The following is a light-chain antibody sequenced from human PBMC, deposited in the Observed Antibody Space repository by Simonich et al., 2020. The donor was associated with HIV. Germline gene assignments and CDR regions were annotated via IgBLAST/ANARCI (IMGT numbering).Light chain of an antibody. CDR2: GAS. Sequence: EIVLTQSPATLSLSPGERATLSCRASQSVSSYLAWYQQKPGQAPRLLIYGASSRATGIPDRFSGSGSGTDFTLTISRLEPEDFAVYYCQQYGSSLHTFGQGTKLEIK. CDR1: QSVSSY. V-gene: IGKV3-20*01. J-gene: IGKJ2*01. CDR3: QQYGSSLHT.